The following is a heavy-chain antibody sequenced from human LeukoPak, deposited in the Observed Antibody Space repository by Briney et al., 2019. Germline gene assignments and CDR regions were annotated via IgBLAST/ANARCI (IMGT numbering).Heavy chain of an antibody. CDR1: GDSISTYY. CDR2: IYYSGST. Sequence: SETLSLTCTVSGDSISTYYWSWIRQPPGKGLEWIGYIYYSGSTNYNPSLKSRVTISVDTSKNQFSLKLSSVTAADTAVYYCARAGYCSGGSCPYNWFDLWGQGTLVTVSS. J-gene: IGHJ5*02. D-gene: IGHD2-15*01. CDR3: ARAGYCSGGSCPYNWFDL. V-gene: IGHV4-59*01.